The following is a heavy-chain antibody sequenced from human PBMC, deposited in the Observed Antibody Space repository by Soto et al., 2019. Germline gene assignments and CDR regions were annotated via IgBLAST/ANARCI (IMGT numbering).Heavy chain of an antibody. J-gene: IGHJ5*02. CDR3: ARVIGYCSSTSCYRYNWFDP. D-gene: IGHD2-2*01. CDR2: ISAYNGNT. CDR1: GYTFTSYG. Sequence: QVQLVQSGAEVKKPGASVKVSCKASGYTFTSYGISWVRQAPGQGLEWMGWISAYNGNTNYAQKRQGRANMNTDPSTSTAYRELRSLRSDDTAVYYCARVIGYCSSTSCYRYNWFDPWGQGTLVTVSS. V-gene: IGHV1-18*04.